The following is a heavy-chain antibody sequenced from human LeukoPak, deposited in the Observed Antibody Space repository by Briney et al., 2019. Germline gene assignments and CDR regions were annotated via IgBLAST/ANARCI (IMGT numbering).Heavy chain of an antibody. V-gene: IGHV1-8*01. CDR1: GYTFTSYD. CDR2: MNPNSGNT. J-gene: IGHJ4*02. CDR3: ARVRRRITIFGVAWYYFDY. Sequence: PGESLKISCKGSGYTFTSYDINWVRQATGQGLEWMGWMNPNSGNTGYAQKFQGRVTMTRNTSISTAYMELSSLRSEDTAVYYCARVRRRITIFGVAWYYFDYWGQGALVTVSS. D-gene: IGHD3-3*01.